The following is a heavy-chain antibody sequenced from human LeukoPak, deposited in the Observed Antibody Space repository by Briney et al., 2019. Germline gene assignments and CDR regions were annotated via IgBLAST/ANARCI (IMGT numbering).Heavy chain of an antibody. J-gene: IGHJ3*02. V-gene: IGHV4-4*02. CDR1: GGSISSTKW. CDR2: ICHSGST. CDR3: ARGRDAFDI. Sequence: SETLSLTCAVSGGSISSTKWWSWVRQPPGKGLEWIGEICHSGSTNYNPSLKSRVTISVDTSKNQFSLKLSSVTAADTAVYYCARGRDAFDIWGQGTMVTVSS.